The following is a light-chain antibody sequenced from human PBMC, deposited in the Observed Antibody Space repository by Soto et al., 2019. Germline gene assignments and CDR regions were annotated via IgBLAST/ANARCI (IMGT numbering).Light chain of an antibody. CDR1: HCXLHITGETF. J-gene: IGKJ5*01. Sequence: EILMTQTPLSLSVTPGQRASICGNSSHCXLHITGETFLFWYLQKPGQSPQLLIYEVSTRVSGVPDRFSGSGSGTDFTLEISRVETDDVGIYYCMQSTQLPPTFGQGTRLEIK. CDR3: MQSTQLPPT. CDR2: EVS. V-gene: IGKV2D-29*02.